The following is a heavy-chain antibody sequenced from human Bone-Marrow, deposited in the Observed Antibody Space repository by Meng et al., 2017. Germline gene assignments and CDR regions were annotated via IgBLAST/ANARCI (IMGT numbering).Heavy chain of an antibody. Sequence: GGSLRLSCAVSGFTVKYIHMTWVRQAPGKGLDWVSVIYSGDNTYYADSVKGRFTISRDNSKNTLYLQMNSLRAEDTAIYYCARAELDSSGRLSLDYWGQGTLVTVSS. CDR2: IYSGDNT. J-gene: IGHJ4*02. D-gene: IGHD6-19*01. V-gene: IGHV3-66*02. CDR1: GFTVKYIH. CDR3: ARAELDSSGRLSLDY.